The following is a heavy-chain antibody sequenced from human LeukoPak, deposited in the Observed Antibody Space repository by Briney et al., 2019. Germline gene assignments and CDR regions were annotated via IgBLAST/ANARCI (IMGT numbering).Heavy chain of an antibody. Sequence: SETLSLTCAVYGGSFSGYYWSWIRQPPGKGLEWIGEINHSGSTNYNPSLKSRVTISVDTSKNQFSLKLSSVTAADTAVYYCARHTITDDAFDIWGQGTMVTVSS. CDR3: ARHTITDDAFDI. J-gene: IGHJ3*02. CDR2: INHSGST. V-gene: IGHV4-34*01. CDR1: GGSFSGYY. D-gene: IGHD5-12*01.